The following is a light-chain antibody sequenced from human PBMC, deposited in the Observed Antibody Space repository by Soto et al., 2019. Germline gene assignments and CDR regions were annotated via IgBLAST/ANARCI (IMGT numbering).Light chain of an antibody. J-gene: IGLJ2*01. CDR1: SSNIGSNT. V-gene: IGLV1-44*01. Sequence: QSVLTQPPSASGTPGQRVTISCSGSSSNIGSNTVNWYQQLPGTAPKLLIYSNNQRPSGVPDRFSGSKSGTSASLAISGLQSEDEADYYCAAWDDSLNGPEFGGWTKVTVL. CDR3: AAWDDSLNGPE. CDR2: SNN.